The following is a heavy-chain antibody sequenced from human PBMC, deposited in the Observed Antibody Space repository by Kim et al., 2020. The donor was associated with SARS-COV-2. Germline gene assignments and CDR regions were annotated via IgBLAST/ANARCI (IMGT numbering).Heavy chain of an antibody. CDR3: ARAAAQNWFDP. J-gene: IGHJ5*02. CDR1: GGSISSGGYY. V-gene: IGHV4-31*03. CDR2: IYYSGST. Sequence: SETLSLTCTVSGGSISSGGYYWSWIRQHPGKGLEWIGYIYYSGSTYYNPSLKSRVTISVDTSKNQFSLKLSSVTAADTDVYYCARAAAQNWFDPWGQGTLVTVSS.